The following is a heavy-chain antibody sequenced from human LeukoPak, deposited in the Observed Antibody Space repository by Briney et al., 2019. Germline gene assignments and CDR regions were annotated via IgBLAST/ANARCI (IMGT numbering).Heavy chain of an antibody. J-gene: IGHJ4*02. D-gene: IGHD5-12*01. V-gene: IGHV4-39*01. CDR2: IYYSGST. CDR3: ARRFSGYDNNYLDY. Sequence: SETLSLTCTVSGGSISSSSYYWGWIRQPPGKGLEWIGSIYYSGSTYYNPSLKSRVTISVDTSKNQFSLKLSSVTAADTAVYYCARRFSGYDNNYLDYWGQGTLVTVSS. CDR1: GGSISSSSYY.